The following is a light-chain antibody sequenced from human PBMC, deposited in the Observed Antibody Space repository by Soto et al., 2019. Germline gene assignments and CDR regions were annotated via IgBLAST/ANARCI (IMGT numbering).Light chain of an antibody. J-gene: IGKJ1*01. V-gene: IGKV3-15*01. Sequence: EIVMTQSPATLSVSPGESATLSCRASQSISGNLAWYQQKPGQAPRLLIYGASTRATGIPARFSGSGSGTEFILTISSLQSGDFAVYYCQQYNNWLRTFGQGTKV. CDR1: QSISGN. CDR3: QQYNNWLRT. CDR2: GAS.